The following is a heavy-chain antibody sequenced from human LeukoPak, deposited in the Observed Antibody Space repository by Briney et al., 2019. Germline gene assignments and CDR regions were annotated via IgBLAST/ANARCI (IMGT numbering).Heavy chain of an antibody. CDR3: ARDRGGIGNWFDP. Sequence: PSETLSLTCTVSGGSICSGGYYWSWIRQHPGKGLEWIGYIYYSGSTYYNPSLKSRVTISVDTSKNQFSLKLSSVTAADTAVYYCARDRGGIGNWFDPWGQGTLVTVSS. CDR2: IYYSGST. V-gene: IGHV4-31*03. D-gene: IGHD2-15*01. CDR1: GGSICSGGYY. J-gene: IGHJ5*02.